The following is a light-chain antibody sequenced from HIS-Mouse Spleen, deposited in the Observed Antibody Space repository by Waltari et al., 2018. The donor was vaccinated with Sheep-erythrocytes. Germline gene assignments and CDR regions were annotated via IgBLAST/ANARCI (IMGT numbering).Light chain of an antibody. CDR2: EGS. V-gene: IGLV2-23*01. CDR3: CSYAGSSTWV. Sequence: QSALTQPASVSGAPGQSNTISCTGTSSEVGGYNPVSWYQQHPGKAPKLMIYEGSKRPSGVSNRFSGSKSGNTASLTISGLQAEDEADYYCCSYAGSSTWVFGGGTKLTVL. J-gene: IGLJ3*02. CDR1: SSEVGGYNP.